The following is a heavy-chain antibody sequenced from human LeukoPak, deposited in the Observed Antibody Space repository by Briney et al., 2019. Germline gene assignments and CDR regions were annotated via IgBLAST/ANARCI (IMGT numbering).Heavy chain of an antibody. V-gene: IGHV3-15*01. CDR1: GFTFSDAW. D-gene: IGHD4-23*01. Sequence: GGSLRLSCAASGFTFSDAWMRWVRQAPGTGLEWVGRIKNKINGGTTDYAAPVKGRFTISRDDSKNTLYLQMNSLKTEDTAVYYCTTDLRRFYYMDVWGKGTTVTVSS. CDR2: IKNKINGGTT. CDR3: TTDLRRFYYMDV. J-gene: IGHJ6*03.